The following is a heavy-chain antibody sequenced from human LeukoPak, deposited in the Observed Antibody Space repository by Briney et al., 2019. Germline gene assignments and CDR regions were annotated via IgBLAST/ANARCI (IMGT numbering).Heavy chain of an antibody. J-gene: IGHJ6*03. Sequence: SQTLSLTCTVSGGSISSGSYYWSWIRRPAGKGLEWIGRIYTSGSTNYNPSLKSRVTISVDTSKNQFSLKLNSVTAADTAVYYCARDDPRTLTGAYYYYYYMDVWGKGTTVTISS. V-gene: IGHV4-61*02. CDR2: IYTSGST. CDR3: ARDDPRTLTGAYYYYYYMDV. CDR1: GGSISSGSYY. D-gene: IGHD7-27*01.